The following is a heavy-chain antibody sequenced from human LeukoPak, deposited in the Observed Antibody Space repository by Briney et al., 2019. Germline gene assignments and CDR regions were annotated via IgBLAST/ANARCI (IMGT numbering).Heavy chain of an antibody. CDR3: ARDTQIVAAGIGGRWFDP. D-gene: IGHD6-13*01. V-gene: IGHV4-59*01. Sequence: SETLSLTCTVSGGSISSYYWSWLRQPPGKGLEWIGYIYYSGSTYYNPSLTSRVTISVDTSKNQFSLQLSAVTAADTAVYYCARDTQIVAAGIGGRWFDPWGQGTLVTVSS. CDR1: GGSISSYY. CDR2: IYYSGST. J-gene: IGHJ5*02.